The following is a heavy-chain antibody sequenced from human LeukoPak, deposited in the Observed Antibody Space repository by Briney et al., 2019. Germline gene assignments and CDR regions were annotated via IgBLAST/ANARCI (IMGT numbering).Heavy chain of an antibody. CDR1: GYTFSNYG. V-gene: IGHV3-21*01. Sequence: GGSLRLSCAASGYTFSNYGMNWVRQAPGKGLEWVSFISSSSSYIYCADSVKGRFTISRDNAKKSLYLQMNSLRAEDTAVYYCARSYYDSSGYPNFDYWGQGTLVTVSS. D-gene: IGHD3-22*01. CDR3: ARSYYDSSGYPNFDY. J-gene: IGHJ4*02. CDR2: ISSSSSYI.